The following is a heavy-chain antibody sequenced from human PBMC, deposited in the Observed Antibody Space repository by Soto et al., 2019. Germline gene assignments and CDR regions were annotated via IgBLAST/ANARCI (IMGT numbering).Heavy chain of an antibody. D-gene: IGHD3-10*01. CDR3: ARLVYDTRLNYMYFDL. CDR2: IFHDGTA. V-gene: IGHV4-4*02. CDR1: GVSLTSGNW. J-gene: IGHJ4*02. Sequence: SETLSLTCAVSGVSLTSGNWWTWVRQSPQRGLEYIGEIFHDGTANYYPSFERRVAMSVDTSRNQFSLKLTSVTAADTAVYFCARLVYDTRLNYMYFDLWGPGTLVTVSS.